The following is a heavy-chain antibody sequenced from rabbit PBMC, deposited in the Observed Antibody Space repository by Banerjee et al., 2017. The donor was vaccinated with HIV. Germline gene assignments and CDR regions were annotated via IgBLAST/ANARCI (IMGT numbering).Heavy chain of an antibody. CDR1: GFSFSSGYD. CDR2: IYTGDGNT. CDR3: ARDIAGYGGDWSFGL. D-gene: IGHD4-2*01. Sequence: QSLEESGGGLVKPGASLTLTCKASGFSFSSGYDMCWVRQAPGKGLEWIACIYTGDGNTAYASWAKGRFTISKTSSTTVTLQMTSLTAADTATYFCARDIAGYGGDWSFGLWGQGTLVTVS. J-gene: IGHJ3*01. V-gene: IGHV1S40*01.